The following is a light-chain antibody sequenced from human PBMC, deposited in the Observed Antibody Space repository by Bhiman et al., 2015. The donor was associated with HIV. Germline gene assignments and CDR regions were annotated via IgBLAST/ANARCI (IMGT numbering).Light chain of an antibody. J-gene: IGLJ2*01. Sequence: SYELTQAPSVSVAPGKPASITYGGDNIGSKSVHWYQQKPGQAPVVVMFYDSDRPSGIPDRFSGSKSGNTATLTISRVEAGDEAEYYCQVWDNSAVLFGGGTKLAVL. CDR1: NIGSKS. CDR2: YDS. V-gene: IGLV3-21*01. CDR3: QVWDNSAVL.